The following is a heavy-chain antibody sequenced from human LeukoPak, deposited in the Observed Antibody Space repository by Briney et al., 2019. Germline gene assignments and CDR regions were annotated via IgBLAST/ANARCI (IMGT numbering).Heavy chain of an antibody. CDR1: GGSISSSSYY. CDR2: IYYSGST. V-gene: IGHV4-39*07. D-gene: IGHD4-17*01. CDR3: ARARTTVTDLWY. J-gene: IGHJ4*02. Sequence: SETLFLTCTVSGGSISSSSYYWGWIRQPPGKGLEWIGSIYYSGSTYYNPSLKSRVTISVDTSKNQFSLKLSSVTAADTAVYYCARARTTVTDLWYWGQGTPVTVSS.